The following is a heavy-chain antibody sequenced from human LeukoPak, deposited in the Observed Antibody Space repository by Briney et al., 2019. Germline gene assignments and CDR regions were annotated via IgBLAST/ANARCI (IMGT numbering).Heavy chain of an antibody. J-gene: IGHJ4*02. CDR2: IYSGGST. D-gene: IGHD6-6*01. CDR1: GFTFSNYA. Sequence: PGGSLRLSCAASGFTFSNYAMSWVRQAPGKGLEWVSMIYSGGSTYYADSVKGRFTISRDNSKNTLYLQMNSLRAEDTAVYYCARSPPSSQKLYFDYWGQGTLVTVSS. V-gene: IGHV3-53*01. CDR3: ARSPPSSQKLYFDY.